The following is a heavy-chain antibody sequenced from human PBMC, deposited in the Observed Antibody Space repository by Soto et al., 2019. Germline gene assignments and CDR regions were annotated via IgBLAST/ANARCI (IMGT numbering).Heavy chain of an antibody. V-gene: IGHV4-30-2*01. J-gene: IGHJ6*02. D-gene: IGHD4-17*01. CDR1: GGSISSGGYS. CDR2: IYHSGST. CDR3: ARAHYGDYGYGMDV. Sequence: QLQLQESGSGLVKPSQTLSLTCAVSGGSISSGGYSWSWIRQPPWKGLEWIGYIYHSGSTYYNPSLKSRVTISVDRSKNQFSVKLSSVTAADTAVYYCARAHYGDYGYGMDVWGQGTTVTVSS.